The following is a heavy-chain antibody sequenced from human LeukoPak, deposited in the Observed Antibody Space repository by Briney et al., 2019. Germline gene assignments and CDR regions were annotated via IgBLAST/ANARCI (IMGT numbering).Heavy chain of an antibody. V-gene: IGHV1-46*01. J-gene: IGHJ4*02. CDR1: GYTITSNY. CDR3: ARDQEGFDY. CDR2: IYPRDGST. Sequence: WASVKVSCKASGYTITSNYIQRVRQAPGQGLEWMGMIYPRDGSTSYAQKFQGRVTVTRGTSTSTVHMELSGLRSEDTAVYYCARDQEGFDYWGQGTLVTVSS.